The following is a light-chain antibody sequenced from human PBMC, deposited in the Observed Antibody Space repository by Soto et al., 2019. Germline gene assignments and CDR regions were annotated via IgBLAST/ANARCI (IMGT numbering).Light chain of an antibody. V-gene: IGLV2-8*01. Sequence: QSALTQPPSASGSPGQSVTISCTGTSSDVGSYNYVSWYQQHPGKAPKLMIYEVNKRPSGVPDRFSGSKSGNTASLTVSGLQAEDEADYYCLSYAGSRGLFGTGTKVTVL. CDR3: LSYAGSRGL. CDR1: SSDVGSYNY. CDR2: EVN. J-gene: IGLJ1*01.